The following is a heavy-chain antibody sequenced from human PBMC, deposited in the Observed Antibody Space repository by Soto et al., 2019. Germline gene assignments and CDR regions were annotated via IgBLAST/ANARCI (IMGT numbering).Heavy chain of an antibody. CDR2: ISAYNGNT. CDR3: ARGPIVLMVYANRGGMDV. V-gene: IGHV1-18*04. Sequence: ASVKVSCKASGYTFTSYGISWVRQAPGQGLEWMGWISAYNGNTNYAQKLRGRVTMTTDTSTSTAYMELRSLRSDDTAVYYCARGPIVLMVYANRGGMDVWGQGTTVTVSS. CDR1: GYTFTSYG. D-gene: IGHD2-8*01. J-gene: IGHJ6*02.